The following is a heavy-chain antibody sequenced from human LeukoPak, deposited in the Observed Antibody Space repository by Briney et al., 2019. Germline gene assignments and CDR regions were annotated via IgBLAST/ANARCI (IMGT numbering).Heavy chain of an antibody. V-gene: IGHV4-59*01. CDR3: ARGGISGWYSSFDY. CDR2: SYYSGST. D-gene: IGHD6-19*01. Sequence: SETLSLTCTVSGGSISSYYWSCIRQPPGKGLEWLGYSYYSGSTNSNPSLKSRVTISVDTSKNQFSLKLSSVTAADTAVYYCARGGISGWYSSFDYWGQGTLVTVSS. J-gene: IGHJ4*02. CDR1: GGSISSYY.